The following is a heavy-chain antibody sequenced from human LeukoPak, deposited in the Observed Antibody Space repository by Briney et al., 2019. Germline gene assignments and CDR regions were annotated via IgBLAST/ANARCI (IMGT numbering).Heavy chain of an antibody. J-gene: IGHJ4*02. CDR1: GFTFSSYA. CDR3: AKGKYSSGGVPDY. D-gene: IGHD6-19*01. Sequence: GGSLRLSCAASGFTFSSYAMSWVRQAPGKGLEWVSVISGSGGNTYYADSVKGRFTISRDNSKNTLYLQLDSLRAEDTAVYYCAKGKYSSGGVPDYWGQGTLVTVSS. V-gene: IGHV3-23*01. CDR2: ISGSGGNT.